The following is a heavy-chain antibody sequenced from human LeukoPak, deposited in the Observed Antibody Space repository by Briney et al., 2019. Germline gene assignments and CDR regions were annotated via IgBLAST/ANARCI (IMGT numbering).Heavy chain of an antibody. Sequence: GGSLRLSCTASGFTFGDYAMSWVRQAPGKGLEWVGFIRSKAYGGTTEYAASVKGRFTISRDDSKSIAYLQMNSLKTEDTAVYYCTRDKLGSITMVRGVSYCFDYWGQGTLVTVSS. J-gene: IGHJ4*02. CDR2: IRSKAYGGTT. D-gene: IGHD3-10*01. V-gene: IGHV3-49*04. CDR1: GFTFGDYA. CDR3: TRDKLGSITMVRGVSYCFDY.